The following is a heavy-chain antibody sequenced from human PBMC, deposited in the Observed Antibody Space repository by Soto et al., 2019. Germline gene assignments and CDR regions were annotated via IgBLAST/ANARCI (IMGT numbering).Heavy chain of an antibody. CDR3: ARERHCGGDCYPFDY. Sequence: XGSLGLSFAASAFTFRSYAMHWVRQAPGKGLEWVAVISYDGSNKYYADSVKGRFTISRDNSKNTLYLQMNSLRAEDTAVYYCARERHCGGDCYPFDYWAQATLVTVSS. D-gene: IGHD2-21*02. CDR2: ISYDGSNK. J-gene: IGHJ4*02. CDR1: AFTFRSYA. V-gene: IGHV3-30-3*01.